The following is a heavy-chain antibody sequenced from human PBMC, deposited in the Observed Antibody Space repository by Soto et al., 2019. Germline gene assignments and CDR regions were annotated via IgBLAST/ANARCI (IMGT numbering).Heavy chain of an antibody. CDR2: IYHSGRT. Sequence: SETLSLTCTVSGGSISNGYYYWSWVRQNPGKGLEWIGHIYHSGRTYYNPSLKSRVTISVDTSKNQFSLNLSSVTAADTAVYYCARWVEVSLDYFDSWGQGTPVTFSS. CDR3: ARWVEVSLDYFDS. V-gene: IGHV4-31*03. D-gene: IGHD2-15*01. CDR1: GGSISNGYYY. J-gene: IGHJ4*02.